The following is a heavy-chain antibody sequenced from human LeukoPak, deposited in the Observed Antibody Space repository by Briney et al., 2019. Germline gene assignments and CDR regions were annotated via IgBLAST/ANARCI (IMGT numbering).Heavy chain of an antibody. CDR1: GLTFDNYA. J-gene: IGHJ4*02. Sequence: PGGSLRLSCAASGLTFDNYAMNWVRQAPGKGLEWVSAISGSGGSTYYADSVKGRFTISRDNAKNSLYPQMNSLRAEDTAVYYCARLGGSGWYFDYWGQGTLVTVSS. CDR2: ISGSGGST. V-gene: IGHV3-23*01. D-gene: IGHD6-19*01. CDR3: ARLGGSGWYFDY.